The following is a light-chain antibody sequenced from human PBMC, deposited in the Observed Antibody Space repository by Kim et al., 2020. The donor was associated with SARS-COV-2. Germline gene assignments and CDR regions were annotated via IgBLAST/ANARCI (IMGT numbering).Light chain of an antibody. J-gene: IGLJ3*02. CDR3: QSYDSSNWV. V-gene: IGLV6-57*02. Sequence: GKTVTISCTGSGGSIASNYVQWYQQRPGSAPPTVIYEDNQRPSGVPDRFSGSIDSSSNSASLTISGLKTEDEADYYCQSYDSSNWVFGGGTQLTVL. CDR2: EDN. CDR1: GGSIASNY.